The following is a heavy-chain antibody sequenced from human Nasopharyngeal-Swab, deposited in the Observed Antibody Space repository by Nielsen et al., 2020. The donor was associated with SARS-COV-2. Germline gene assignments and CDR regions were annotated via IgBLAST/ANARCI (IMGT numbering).Heavy chain of an antibody. CDR3: TRPYSSSWYYFDH. V-gene: IGHV3-49*02. D-gene: IGHD6-13*01. CDR2: IRSKAYGGTT. Sequence: WIRQPPGKGLEWVGFIRSKAYGGTTEYAASVKGRFTISRDDSKSIAYPQMNSLKTEDTAVYYCTRPYSSSWYYFDHWGQGTLVTVSS. J-gene: IGHJ4*02.